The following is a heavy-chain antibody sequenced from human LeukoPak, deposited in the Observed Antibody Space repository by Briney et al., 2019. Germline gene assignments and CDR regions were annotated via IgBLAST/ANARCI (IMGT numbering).Heavy chain of an antibody. D-gene: IGHD2-15*01. J-gene: IGHJ5*02. Sequence: SETLSLTCSVSRASISSYYWTWIPQPPGNGLECTGYIYPSGSSSYSPSLKRRLTMSVDTSKKQFSLNLRSVTAADTAVYYCARHRALLASFDPWGQGTLVTVSS. CDR1: RASISSYY. CDR2: IYPSGSS. V-gene: IGHV4-4*09. CDR3: ARHRALLASFDP.